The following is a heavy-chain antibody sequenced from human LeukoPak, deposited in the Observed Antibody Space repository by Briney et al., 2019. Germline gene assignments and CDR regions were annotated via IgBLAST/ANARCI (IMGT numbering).Heavy chain of an antibody. CDR1: GGSISSYY. CDR3: ARDRFGYDSSGYYFDY. V-gene: IGHV4-4*07. D-gene: IGHD3-22*01. J-gene: IGHJ4*02. CDR2: IYTSGST. Sequence: PSETLSLTCTVPGGSISSYYWSWIRQPAGKGLEWIGRIYTSGSTNYNPSLKSRVTMSVDTSKNQFSLKLSSVTAADTAVYYCARDRFGYDSSGYYFDYWGQGTLVTVSS.